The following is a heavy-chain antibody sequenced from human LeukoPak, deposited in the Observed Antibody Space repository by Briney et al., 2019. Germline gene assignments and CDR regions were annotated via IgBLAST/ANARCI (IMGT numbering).Heavy chain of an antibody. CDR2: IYYSGST. Sequence: PSETLSLTCTVSGGSICRDGYHWSWIRQHPGKGLEWIGYIYYSGSTYYNPSLKSRVTISVDTSKNQFSLKLSSVTAADTAVYYCARVAYSSSWYWFDPWGQGTLVTVSS. V-gene: IGHV4-31*03. CDR3: ARVAYSSSWYWFDP. CDR1: GGSICRDGYH. J-gene: IGHJ5*02. D-gene: IGHD6-13*01.